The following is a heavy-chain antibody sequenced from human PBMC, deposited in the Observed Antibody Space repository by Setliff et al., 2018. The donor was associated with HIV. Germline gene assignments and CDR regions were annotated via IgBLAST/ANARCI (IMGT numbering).Heavy chain of an antibody. Sequence: SESLSLTCIVSGGSISSSSYYWGWIRQPPGKGLEWIGTVYYSGSTYYNPSLKSRVTISVDTSENQFSLKLSSVTASDTAVYYCARQAIFGYYDSSGYLDYWGQGTLVTVSS. J-gene: IGHJ4*02. V-gene: IGHV4-39*01. CDR2: VYYSGST. D-gene: IGHD3-22*01. CDR3: ARQAIFGYYDSSGYLDY. CDR1: GGSISSSSYY.